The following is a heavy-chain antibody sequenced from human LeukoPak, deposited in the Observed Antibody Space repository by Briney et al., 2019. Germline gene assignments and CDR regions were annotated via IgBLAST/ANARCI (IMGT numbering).Heavy chain of an antibody. CDR3: AAQDYGALDY. CDR1: GGSISSYY. CDR2: IYYSGST. V-gene: IGHV4-59*01. D-gene: IGHD4-17*01. J-gene: IGHJ4*02. Sequence: SETLSLTCTVSGGSISSYYWSWIRQPPGKGLEWIGYIYYSGSTNYNPSLKSRVTVSVDTSKNQFSLKLSSVTAADTAVYYCAAQDYGALDYWGQGTLVTVSS.